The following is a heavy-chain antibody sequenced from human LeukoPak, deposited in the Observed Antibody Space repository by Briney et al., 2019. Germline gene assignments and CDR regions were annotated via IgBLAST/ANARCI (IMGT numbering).Heavy chain of an antibody. V-gene: IGHV3-66*02. CDR1: GFTVSSNY. D-gene: IGHD3-10*01. J-gene: IGHJ6*03. Sequence: GGSLRLSCAASGFTVSSNYMSWVRQAPGKGLEWVSVIYSGGSTYYADSVKGRFTISRDNSKNTLYLQMNSLRAEDTAVYYCAREGRDYYGSGSYSLFPVYYYYYMDVWGKGTTVTVSS. CDR3: AREGRDYYGSGSYSLFPVYYYYYMDV. CDR2: IYSGGST.